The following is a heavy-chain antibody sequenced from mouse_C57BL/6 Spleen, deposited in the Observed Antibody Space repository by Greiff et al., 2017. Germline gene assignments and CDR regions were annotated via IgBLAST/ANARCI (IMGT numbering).Heavy chain of an antibody. D-gene: IGHD1-1*01. V-gene: IGHV1-69*01. CDR1: GYTFTSYW. J-gene: IGHJ2*01. Sequence: QVQLQQPGAELVMPGASVKLSCKASGYTFTSYWMHWVKQRPGQGLEWIGEIDPSDSYTNYNQKFTGKSTLTVDKSSSTAYMQLSSLTSEDSAVYYGARGYYCGSSYDYFDYWGQGTTLTVSS. CDR3: ARGYYCGSSYDYFDY. CDR2: IDPSDSYT.